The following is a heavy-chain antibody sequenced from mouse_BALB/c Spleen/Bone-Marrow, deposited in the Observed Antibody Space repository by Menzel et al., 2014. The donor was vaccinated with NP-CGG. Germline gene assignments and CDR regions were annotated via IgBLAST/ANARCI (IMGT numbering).Heavy chain of an antibody. CDR3: ARAVYDNFDY. Sequence: DVMLVESVGGLVQPGGSLRLSCATSGFTFSDFYMEWVRQPPGKRLEWIAARRNNVNDYATEYSASVKGRFIVSRDTSQSILSLQMNALRAEDTAIYYCARAVYDNFDYWGQGTTLTVSS. CDR1: GFTFSDFY. D-gene: IGHD2-3*01. V-gene: IGHV7-1*02. J-gene: IGHJ2*01. CDR2: RRNNVNDYAT.